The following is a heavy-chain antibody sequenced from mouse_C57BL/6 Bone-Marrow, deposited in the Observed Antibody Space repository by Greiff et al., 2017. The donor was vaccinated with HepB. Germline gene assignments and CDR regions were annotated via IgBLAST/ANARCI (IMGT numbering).Heavy chain of an antibody. J-gene: IGHJ4*01. CDR1: GYTFTSYN. V-gene: IGHV1-12*01. CDR2: IYPGNGDT. D-gene: IGHD2-5*01. Sequence: VQLQQSGAELVRPGASVKMSCKASGYTFTSYNMHWVKQTPRQGLEWIGAIYPGNGDTSYNQKFKGKATLTVDKSSSTAYMQLSSLTSEDSAVYFCASPYSNYSDYYAMDYWGQGTSVTVSS. CDR3: ASPYSNYSDYYAMDY.